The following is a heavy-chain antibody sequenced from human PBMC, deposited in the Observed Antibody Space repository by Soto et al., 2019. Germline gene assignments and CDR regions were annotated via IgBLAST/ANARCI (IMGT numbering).Heavy chain of an antibody. Sequence: GGSLRHSCTASGFTFSDYVMSWVRPAPGRGLEWVSAISGGGSSTFYADSVKGRFVISIDNSKNTIHLQLDSLRAEDTAVYFCARAQILQLENIFDYWGQGALVTVSS. CDR1: GFTFSDYV. J-gene: IGHJ4*02. CDR2: ISGGGSST. D-gene: IGHD1-1*01. V-gene: IGHV3-23*01. CDR3: ARAQILQLENIFDY.